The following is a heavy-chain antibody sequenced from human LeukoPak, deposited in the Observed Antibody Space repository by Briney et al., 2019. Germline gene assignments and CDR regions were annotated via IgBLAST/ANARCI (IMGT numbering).Heavy chain of an antibody. V-gene: IGHV4-34*01. J-gene: IGHJ2*01. CDR1: GGSLSGYY. D-gene: IGHD6-13*01. Sequence: SETLSLTCAVYGGSLSGYYWSWIRQPPGKGLEWIGEINHSGSTNYNPSLKGRVTISVDTSKNQFSLKLSSVTAADTAVYYCARVIIAAARLTNWYFDLWGRGTLVTVSS. CDR3: ARVIIAAARLTNWYFDL. CDR2: INHSGST.